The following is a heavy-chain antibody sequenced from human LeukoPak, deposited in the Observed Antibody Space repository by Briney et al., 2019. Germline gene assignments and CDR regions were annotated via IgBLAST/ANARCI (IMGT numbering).Heavy chain of an antibody. V-gene: IGHV1-18*04. CDR3: ARGPISLWFGDLFIY. J-gene: IGHJ4*02. D-gene: IGHD3-10*01. Sequence: ASVKVSCKASGYTFTSYGISWVRQAPGQGLEWMGWISAYNGNTNYAQKLQGRVTMTTDTSTSTAYMELRSLRSDDTAVYYCARGPISLWFGDLFIYWGQGTLATVSS. CDR2: ISAYNGNT. CDR1: GYTFTSYG.